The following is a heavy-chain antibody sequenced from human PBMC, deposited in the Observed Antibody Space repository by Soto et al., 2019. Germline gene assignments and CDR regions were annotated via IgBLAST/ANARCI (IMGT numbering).Heavy chain of an antibody. V-gene: IGHV3-23*01. J-gene: IGHJ6*02. Sequence: EVQLLESGGGLVQPGGSLRLSCAVSGLTFSYFAMSWVRQAPGKGLEWVSAISGSGGITYYAYSVKGRFTISRDNSKNTLFLQMNSLRAEDTAVYYCALLGRSGSGRPYYYGMDVWGQGTTVTVSS. CDR2: ISGSGGIT. D-gene: IGHD3-10*01. CDR3: ALLGRSGSGRPYYYGMDV. CDR1: GLTFSYFA.